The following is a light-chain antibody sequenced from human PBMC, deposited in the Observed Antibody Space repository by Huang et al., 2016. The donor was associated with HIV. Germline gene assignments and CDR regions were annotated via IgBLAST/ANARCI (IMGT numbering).Light chain of an antibody. CDR2: WAS. CDR1: HSLLNSTNRKNY. J-gene: IGKJ3*01. V-gene: IGKV4-1*01. Sequence: DIVMTQSPDFLAVSLGERATISCTSSHSLLNSTNRKNYLAWYQQNPGQPPKLLIYWASVREAGVPDRFIGGWSGTDFTLTITSLQAEDVAVYFCQQYFFSPMTFGPGTKVDI. CDR3: QQYFFSPMT.